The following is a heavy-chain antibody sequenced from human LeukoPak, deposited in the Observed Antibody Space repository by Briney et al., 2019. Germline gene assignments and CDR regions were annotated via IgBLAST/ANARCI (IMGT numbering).Heavy chain of an antibody. CDR2: ISGYNGNT. Sequence: ASVKVSCKASGYTFTSYGISWVRHAPGQGLEWMGWISGYNGNTVYAQNLQGRVTMTTDTSTSTAYMELRSLRSDDSAVYYCARDRYCSSTSCYHYYHYGMDVWGQGTTVTVSS. J-gene: IGHJ6*02. V-gene: IGHV1-18*01. CDR1: GYTFTSYG. CDR3: ARDRYCSSTSCYHYYHYGMDV. D-gene: IGHD2-2*01.